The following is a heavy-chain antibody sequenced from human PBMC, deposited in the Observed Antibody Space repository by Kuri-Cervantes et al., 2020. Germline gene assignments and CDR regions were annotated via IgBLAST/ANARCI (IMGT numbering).Heavy chain of an antibody. CDR1: GGSISSYY. J-gene: IGHJ4*02. V-gene: IGHV4-38-2*02. D-gene: IGHD3-10*01. CDR3: ARDPYVSGNDY. Sequence: ESLKISCTVSGGSISSYYWGWIRQPPGKGLEWIGSIYHSGSTYYNPSLKSRVTISVDTSKNQFSLKLSSVTAADTAVYYCARDPYVSGNDYWGQGTLVTVSS. CDR2: IYHSGST.